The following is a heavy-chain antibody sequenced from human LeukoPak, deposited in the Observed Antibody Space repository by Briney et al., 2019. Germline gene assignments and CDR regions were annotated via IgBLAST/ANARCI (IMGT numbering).Heavy chain of an antibody. CDR1: GFTFSSYS. CDR3: AREYSSSWDRNFDY. CDR2: ISSSSSYI. J-gene: IGHJ4*02. V-gene: IGHV3-21*01. D-gene: IGHD6-13*01. Sequence: PGGSLRLSCAASGFTFSSYSMNWVRQAPGKGLEWVSSISSSSSYIYYADSVKGRITISRDNAKNSLYLQMNSLRAEDTAVYYCAREYSSSWDRNFDYWGQGTLVTVSS.